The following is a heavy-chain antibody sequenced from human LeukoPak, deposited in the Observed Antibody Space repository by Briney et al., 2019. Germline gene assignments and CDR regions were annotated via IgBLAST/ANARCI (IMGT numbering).Heavy chain of an antibody. Sequence: PGGSLRLSCAASGFTFFNHWMTWVRQAPGKGLEWVANIKEDGSEQYYVDSVRGRFTISRDNAKNSLFLQMTSLRAGDTAVYYCVREVHAPVTDFDYWGQGTLVTVSS. CDR1: GFTFFNHW. D-gene: IGHD2-21*02. CDR3: VREVHAPVTDFDY. J-gene: IGHJ4*02. CDR2: IKEDGSEQ. V-gene: IGHV3-7*01.